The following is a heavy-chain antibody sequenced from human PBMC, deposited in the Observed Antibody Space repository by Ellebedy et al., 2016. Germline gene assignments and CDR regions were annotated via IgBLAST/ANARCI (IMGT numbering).Heavy chain of an antibody. CDR2: ISAYNGNT. CDR3: ARASGSYDAFDI. D-gene: IGHD1-26*01. CDR1: GYIFSSYD. Sequence: ASVKVSCXASGYIFSSYDMSWVRQAPGQGLEWMGWISAYNGNTNYAQKLQGRVTMTTDTSTSTAYMELRSLRSDDTAVYYCARASGSYDAFDIWGQGTMVTVSS. V-gene: IGHV1-18*01. J-gene: IGHJ3*02.